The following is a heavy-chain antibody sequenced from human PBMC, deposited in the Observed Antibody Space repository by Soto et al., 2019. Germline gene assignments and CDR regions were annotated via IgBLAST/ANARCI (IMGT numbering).Heavy chain of an antibody. CDR2: IYWNEDK. D-gene: IGHD4-17*01. V-gene: IGHV2-5*01. J-gene: IGHJ5*02. Sequence: SVPTLVNPTQTLTLTCTFSGFSLKTAVAGVGWIRHPRGKALEWLALIYWNEDKRYSPSLKIRVTITKDTSKNQVVLTLTNMDPVDTATYYCAPTGYGDYPRDNWFYPWAQGTLVTVSS. CDR3: APTGYGDYPRDNWFYP. CDR1: GFSLKTAVAG.